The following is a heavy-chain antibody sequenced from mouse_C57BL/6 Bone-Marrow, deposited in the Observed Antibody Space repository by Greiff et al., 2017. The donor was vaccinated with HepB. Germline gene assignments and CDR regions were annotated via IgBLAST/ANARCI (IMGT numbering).Heavy chain of an antibody. J-gene: IGHJ2*01. V-gene: IGHV1-54*01. CDR1: GYAFTNYL. CDR3: ARSLTGTGFDY. D-gene: IGHD4-1*01. Sequence: QVQLKQSGAELVRPGTSVKVSCKASGYAFTNYLIEWVKQRPGQGLEWIGVINPGSGGTNYNEKFKGKATLTADKSSSTAYMQLSSLTSEDSAVYFCARSLTGTGFDYWGQGTTLTVSS. CDR2: INPGSGGT.